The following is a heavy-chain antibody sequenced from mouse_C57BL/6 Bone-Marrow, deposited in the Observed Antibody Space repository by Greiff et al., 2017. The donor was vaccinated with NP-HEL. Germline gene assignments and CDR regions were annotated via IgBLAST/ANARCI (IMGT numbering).Heavy chain of an antibody. Sequence: QVQLKQSGAELARPGASVKLSCKASGYTFTSYGISWVKQRTGQGLEWIGEIYPRSGNTYYNEKFKGKATLTADKSSSTAYMELRSLTSEDSAVYFCARGGVVATYWYFDVWGTGTTVTVSS. CDR1: GYTFTSYG. J-gene: IGHJ1*03. CDR2: IYPRSGNT. CDR3: ARGGVVATYWYFDV. V-gene: IGHV1-81*01. D-gene: IGHD1-1*01.